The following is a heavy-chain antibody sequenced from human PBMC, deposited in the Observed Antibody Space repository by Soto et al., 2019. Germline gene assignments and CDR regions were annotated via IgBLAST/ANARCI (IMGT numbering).Heavy chain of an antibody. Sequence: GGSLRPSCAASGFTFSSYSMNWVRQAPGKGLEWVSSISSSSSYIYYADSVKGRFTISRDNAKNSLYLQMNSLRAEDTAVYYCARERIDYYDSSPYYFDYWGQGTLVTVSS. J-gene: IGHJ4*02. CDR3: ARERIDYYDSSPYYFDY. D-gene: IGHD3-22*01. V-gene: IGHV3-21*01. CDR1: GFTFSSYS. CDR2: ISSSSSYI.